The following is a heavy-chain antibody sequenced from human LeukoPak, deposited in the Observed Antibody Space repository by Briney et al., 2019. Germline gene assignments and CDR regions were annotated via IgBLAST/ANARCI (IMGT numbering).Heavy chain of an antibody. Sequence: GGSLRLSCAASGFTFSSYGMSWVRQAPGKGLEWVSAISGSGGSTYYADSVKGRFTISRDNSKNTLYLQMNSLRAEDTAVYYCAGGSVRGVMFLWGQGTLVTVSS. D-gene: IGHD3-10*01. J-gene: IGHJ4*02. CDR3: AGGSVRGVMFL. CDR1: GFTFSSYG. V-gene: IGHV3-23*01. CDR2: ISGSGGST.